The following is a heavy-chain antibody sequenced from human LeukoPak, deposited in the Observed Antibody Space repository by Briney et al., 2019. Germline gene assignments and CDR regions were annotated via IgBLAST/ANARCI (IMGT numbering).Heavy chain of an antibody. J-gene: IGHJ4*02. Sequence: PGGSLRLSCAASRFTFSSYAMSWVRQAPGKGLEWVSAISGSGGSTYYADSVKGRFTISRDNSKNTLYLQMNSLRAEDTAIYYCAKGAVSYQLLYPFDYWGQGTLVTVSS. V-gene: IGHV3-23*01. D-gene: IGHD2-2*02. CDR1: RFTFSSYA. CDR3: AKGAVSYQLLYPFDY. CDR2: ISGSGGST.